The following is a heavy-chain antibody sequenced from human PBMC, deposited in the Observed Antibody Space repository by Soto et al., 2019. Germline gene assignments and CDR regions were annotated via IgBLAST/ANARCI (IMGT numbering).Heavy chain of an antibody. CDR2: IHYSGST. J-gene: IGHJ5*02. CDR1: GGSISPYY. V-gene: IGHV4-59*08. Sequence: QVQLQESGPGLVKPSETLSLTCTVSGGSISPYYWSWIRQSPGKGLEWIGYIHYSGSTNYNPSLKSQVTISVDTSKKQFSLKLRFVTAADTAVYYCARLQAVAGTGDWFDPWGQGTLVTVST. CDR3: ARLQAVAGTGDWFDP. D-gene: IGHD6-13*01.